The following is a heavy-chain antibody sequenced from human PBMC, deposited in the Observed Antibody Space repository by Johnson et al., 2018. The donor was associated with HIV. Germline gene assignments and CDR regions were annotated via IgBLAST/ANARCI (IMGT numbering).Heavy chain of an antibody. CDR2: ISDDGSNK. D-gene: IGHD1-26*01. J-gene: IGHJ3*02. CDR1: GFTLSSFG. CDR3: AKDQGDSGSYLVGAFDI. Sequence: QVQLLESGGGVVQPGRSLRLSCAVSGFTLSSFGMHWVRQAPGKGLEWVAVISDDGSNKYYVDSVKGRFTISRDNAKNSLYLQMNSLRAEDTAVYYCAKDQGDSGSYLVGAFDIWGQGTMVTVSS. V-gene: IGHV3-30*18.